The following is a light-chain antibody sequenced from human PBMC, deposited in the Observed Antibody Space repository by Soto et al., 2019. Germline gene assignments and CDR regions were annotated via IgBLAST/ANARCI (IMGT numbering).Light chain of an antibody. Sequence: EIVLTQSPATLSLSPGERATLSCRASQSVRTYLAWYQQKPGQAPRLLIYDASNRATGIPARFSGSGSGTDFTLTISSLEAEDFAAYYCQQRTNWPVTVGGGTKVEIK. CDR1: QSVRTY. CDR3: QQRTNWPVT. V-gene: IGKV3-11*01. CDR2: DAS. J-gene: IGKJ4*01.